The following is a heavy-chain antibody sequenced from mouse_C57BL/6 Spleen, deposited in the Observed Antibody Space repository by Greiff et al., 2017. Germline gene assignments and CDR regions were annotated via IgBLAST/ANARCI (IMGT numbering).Heavy chain of an antibody. CDR3: ARCGWDGYYFDY. V-gene: IGHV1-26*01. CDR1: GYTFTDYY. J-gene: IGHJ2*01. Sequence: EVQLQQSGPELVKPGASVKISCKASGYTFTDYYMNWVKQSHGKSLEWIGDINPNNGGTSYNQKFKGKATLTVDKSSSTAYMELRSLTSEDSAVXYCARCGWDGYYFDYWGQGTTLTVSS. CDR2: INPNNGGT. D-gene: IGHD4-1*01.